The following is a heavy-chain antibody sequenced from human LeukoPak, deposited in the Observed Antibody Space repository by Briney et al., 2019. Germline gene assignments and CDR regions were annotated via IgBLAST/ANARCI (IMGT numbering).Heavy chain of an antibody. CDR2: IYSGGST. D-gene: IGHD3-10*01. CDR3: ARTSYYGSGTYYPVFDS. CDR1: GFTVSSNY. Sequence: GGSLRLSCAASGFTVSSNYMSWVRQAPGKGLEWVSVIYSGGSTYYADSVKGRFTISRDNAKNSLYLQMNSLRDEDTAVYYCARTSYYGSGTYYPVFDSWGQGTLVTVSS. J-gene: IGHJ4*02. V-gene: IGHV3-66*01.